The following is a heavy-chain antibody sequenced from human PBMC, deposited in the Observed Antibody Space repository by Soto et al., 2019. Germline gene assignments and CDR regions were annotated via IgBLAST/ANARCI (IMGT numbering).Heavy chain of an antibody. V-gene: IGHV4-34*02. CDR2: INHSGVT. D-gene: IGHD1-26*01. Sequence: QVQVQQWGAGLLKLSETLSLTCAVYGGSFSGYYWSWIRQPPVKGQVWIGEINHSGVTDYNPSLKSRVTISVDTSKNQFSLKLSSVTAADTAVFYCARLRWEQPWVFDYWGQGTLVTVSS. CDR3: ARLRWEQPWVFDY. J-gene: IGHJ4*02. CDR1: GGSFSGYY.